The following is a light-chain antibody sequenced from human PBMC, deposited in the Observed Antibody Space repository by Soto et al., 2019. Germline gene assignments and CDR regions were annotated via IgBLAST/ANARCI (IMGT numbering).Light chain of an antibody. Sequence: QSVLTQPASVSGSPGQSITISCTGTSSDVGGYKYVAWYQQHPGKAPKLMIYEVSNRPSGVSNRFSGSKSGNTASLTISGLQAEDEADYYCSSYTRSSTLVVFGGGNKLTVL. J-gene: IGLJ2*01. V-gene: IGLV2-14*01. CDR3: SSYTRSSTLVV. CDR2: EVS. CDR1: SSDVGGYKY.